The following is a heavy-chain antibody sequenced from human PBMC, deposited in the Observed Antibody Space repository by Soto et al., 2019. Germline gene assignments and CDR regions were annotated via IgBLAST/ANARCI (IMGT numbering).Heavy chain of an antibody. D-gene: IGHD6-19*01. Sequence: GGSLRLSCAASGFTFSSYAMHWVRQAPGKGLEWVAVISYDGSNKYYADSVKGRFTISRDNSKNTLYLQMNSLRAEDTAVYYCARDPQQWRLYYYYGMDVWGQGTTVTVSS. CDR1: GFTFSSYA. V-gene: IGHV3-30-3*01. CDR2: ISYDGSNK. CDR3: ARDPQQWRLYYYYGMDV. J-gene: IGHJ6*02.